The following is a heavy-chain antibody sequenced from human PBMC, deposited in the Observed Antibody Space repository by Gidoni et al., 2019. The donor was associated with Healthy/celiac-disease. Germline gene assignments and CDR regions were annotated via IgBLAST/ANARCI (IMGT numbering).Heavy chain of an antibody. D-gene: IGHD3-16*02. J-gene: IGHJ6*02. CDR2: ISSSSSYI. CDR1: GFTFSSYS. V-gene: IGHV3-21*01. Sequence: EVQLVESGGGLVKPGGSLRRACAASGFTFSSYSMNWVRQAPGKGLGWVSSISSSSSYIYYADSVKGRFTISRDNAKNSLYLQMNSLRAEDTAVYYCAREFVSEDDLATVYYYGMDVWGQGTTVTVSS. CDR3: AREFVSEDDLATVYYYGMDV.